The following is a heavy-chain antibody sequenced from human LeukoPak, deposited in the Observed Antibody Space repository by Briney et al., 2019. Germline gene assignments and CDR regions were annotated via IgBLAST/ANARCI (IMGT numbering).Heavy chain of an antibody. V-gene: IGHV3-23*01. CDR1: GFTFSNYA. CDR2: ISGTAGDT. D-gene: IGHD3-22*01. J-gene: IGHJ3*02. CDR3: ARGFSDYYDSSTDAFDI. Sequence: PGGSLRLSCAASGFTFSNYAMSWVRQAPGKGLEWVSGISGTAGDTYYPGSVKGRFTISRENAKNSLYLQMNSLRAEDTAVYYCARGFSDYYDSSTDAFDIWGQGTMVTVSS.